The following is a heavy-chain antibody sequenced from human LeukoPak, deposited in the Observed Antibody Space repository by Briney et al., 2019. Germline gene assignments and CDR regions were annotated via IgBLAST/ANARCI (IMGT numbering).Heavy chain of an antibody. D-gene: IGHD3-22*01. V-gene: IGHV3-11*01. J-gene: IGHJ4*02. CDR2: ISSSGSTI. Sequence: GGSLRLSCAASGFTFSDYYMSWIRQAPGKGLEWVSYISSSGSTIYYADSVKGRFTISRDNAKTSLYLQMNSLRAEDTAVYYCARGALDYYDSSGWGDYWGQGTLVTVSS. CDR1: GFTFSDYY. CDR3: ARGALDYYDSSGWGDY.